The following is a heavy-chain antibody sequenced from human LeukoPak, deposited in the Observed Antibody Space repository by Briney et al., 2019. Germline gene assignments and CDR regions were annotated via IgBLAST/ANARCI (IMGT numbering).Heavy chain of an antibody. Sequence: GASVKVSCKASGFTFTSSAVQWVRQARGQRLEWIGWIVVGSGNTNYAQKFQERVTITRDMSTSTAYMELSSLRSEDTAVYYCAVGFGEYSSSLPDYWGQGILVTVSS. CDR1: GFTFTSSA. V-gene: IGHV1-58*01. J-gene: IGHJ4*02. CDR3: AVGFGEYSSSLPDY. CDR2: IVVGSGNT. D-gene: IGHD6-6*01.